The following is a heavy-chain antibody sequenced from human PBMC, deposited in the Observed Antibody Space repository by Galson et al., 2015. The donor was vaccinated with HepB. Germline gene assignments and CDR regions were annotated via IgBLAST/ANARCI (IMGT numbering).Heavy chain of an antibody. CDR3: ARGDISDFWSGYYTGPDY. CDR1: GFTFSSYA. CDR2: ISYDGSNK. Sequence: SLRLSCAASGFTFSSYAMHWVRQAPGKGLEWVAVISYDGSNKYYADSVKGRFTISRDNSKNTLYLQMNSLRAEDTAVYYCARGDISDFWSGYYTGPDYWGQGTLVTVSS. J-gene: IGHJ4*02. D-gene: IGHD3-3*01. V-gene: IGHV3-30-3*01.